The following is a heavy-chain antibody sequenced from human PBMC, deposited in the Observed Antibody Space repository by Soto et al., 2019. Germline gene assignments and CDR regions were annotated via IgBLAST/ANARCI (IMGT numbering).Heavy chain of an antibody. Sequence: QVQLQESGPGLVKPSGTLSLTCAVSGGSISSSNWWSWVRQPPGKGLEWIGEIYHSGSTNYNPSLTSRAHXAXDXXKNQFSLKLSSVTAADTAVYYCARVSGSYYYGMDVWGQGITVTVSS. V-gene: IGHV4-4*02. CDR3: ARVSGSYYYGMDV. CDR2: IYHSGST. CDR1: GGSISSSNW. D-gene: IGHD1-26*01. J-gene: IGHJ6*02.